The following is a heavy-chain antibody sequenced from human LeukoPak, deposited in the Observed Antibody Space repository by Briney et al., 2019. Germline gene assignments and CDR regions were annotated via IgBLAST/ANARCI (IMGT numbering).Heavy chain of an antibody. V-gene: IGHV3-30*02. J-gene: IGHJ6*03. CDR1: GFTFSSYG. Sequence: TGGSLRLSCAASGFTFSSYGMHWVRQAPGKGLEWVAFIRYDGSNKYYADSVKGRFTISRDNSKNTLYLQMNSLRAEDTAIYYCAKNGDRGAYCSGGSCYPYYYYYIDVWGKGTTVTISS. CDR3: AKNGDRGAYCSGGSCYPYYYYYIDV. CDR2: IRYDGSNK. D-gene: IGHD2-15*01.